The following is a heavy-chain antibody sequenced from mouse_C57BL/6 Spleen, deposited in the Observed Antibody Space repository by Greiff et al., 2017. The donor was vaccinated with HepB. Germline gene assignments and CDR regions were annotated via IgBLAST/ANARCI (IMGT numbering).Heavy chain of an antibody. CDR2: IDPSDSYT. J-gene: IGHJ4*01. CDR3: ARHLITTVVDYYAMDC. CDR1: GYTFTSYW. V-gene: IGHV1-50*01. Sequence: VQLQQPGAELVKPGASVKLSCKASGYTFTSYWMQWVKQRPGQGLEWIGEIDPSDSYTNYNQKFKGKATLTVDTSSSTAYMQLSSLTSEDSAVYYCARHLITTVVDYYAMDCWGQGTSVTVSS. D-gene: IGHD1-1*01.